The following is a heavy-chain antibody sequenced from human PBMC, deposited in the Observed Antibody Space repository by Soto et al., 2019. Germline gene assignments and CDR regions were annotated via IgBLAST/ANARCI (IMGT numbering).Heavy chain of an antibody. J-gene: IGHJ4*02. CDR1: GYTFSNFR. CDR2: IDGSGTAM. D-gene: IGHD2-21*02. Sequence: GGSLRLSCAASGYTFSNFRMNWIRQAPGKGLEWVSHIDGSGTAMSYVDSVKGRFTISRDNAKNSLYLEMTSLRDEDTAVYYCARQLYTVVTPQDYWGRGTLVTVSS. V-gene: IGHV3-48*02. CDR3: ARQLYTVVTPQDY.